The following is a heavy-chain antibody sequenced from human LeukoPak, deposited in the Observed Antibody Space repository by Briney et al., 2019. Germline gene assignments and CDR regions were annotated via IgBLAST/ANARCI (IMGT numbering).Heavy chain of an antibody. CDR2: ISGSGGGT. J-gene: IGHJ1*01. CDR1: AFTFSSYA. V-gene: IGHV3-23*01. D-gene: IGHD2-8*02. CDR3: AKGLVGTEYFQH. Sequence: PGGSLRLYCAASAFTFSSYAMSWVRQAPGKGLEWVSTISGSGGGTYYADSVKGRFTISRDNSKNTLSLQMSSLRAEDTAVYYCAKGLVGTEYFQHWGQGTLVTVSS.